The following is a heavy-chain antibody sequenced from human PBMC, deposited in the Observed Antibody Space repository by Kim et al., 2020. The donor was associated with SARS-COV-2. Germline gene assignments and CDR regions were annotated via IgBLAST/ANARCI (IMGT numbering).Heavy chain of an antibody. J-gene: IGHJ4*02. CDR3: ARDSHLWSTGFDY. V-gene: IGHV1-2*02. Sequence: YAQKFQGRVTMTRDTSISTAYMELSRLRSDDTAVYYCARDSHLWSTGFDYWGQGTLVTVSS. D-gene: IGHD3-10*01.